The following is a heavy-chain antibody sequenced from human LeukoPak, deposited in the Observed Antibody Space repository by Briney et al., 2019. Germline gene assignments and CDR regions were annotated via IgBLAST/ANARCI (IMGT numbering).Heavy chain of an antibody. CDR3: ARDPEDYGDPRGYY. V-gene: IGHV4-38-2*02. D-gene: IGHD4-17*01. J-gene: IGHJ4*02. CDR2: IHHSGST. CDR1: AYSISSGYY. Sequence: PSETLSLTCTVSAYSISSGYYWGWIRQPPGKGLEWIGSIHHSGSTYYNPSLKSRVTISVDTSKNQFSLKLNSVTAADTAVYYCARDPEDYGDPRGYYWGRGTLVTVSS.